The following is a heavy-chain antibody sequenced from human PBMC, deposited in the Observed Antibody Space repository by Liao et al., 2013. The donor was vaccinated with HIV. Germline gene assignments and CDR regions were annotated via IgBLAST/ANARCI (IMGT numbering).Heavy chain of an antibody. CDR1: GDSVNSNYYY. CDR2: ISVSGST. D-gene: IGHD7-27*01. V-gene: IGHV4-61*02. J-gene: IGHJ2*01. CDR3: AVTGDPWYFGL. Sequence: QVQLQESGPGLVKPSQTLSLTCTVSGDSVNSNYYYWNWIRQPAGKGLEWIGRISVSGSTNSNPSLKSRVTLSVDTSKNQFSLNLTSVTAADTAVYYCAVTGDPWYFGLWGRGTLVTVSS.